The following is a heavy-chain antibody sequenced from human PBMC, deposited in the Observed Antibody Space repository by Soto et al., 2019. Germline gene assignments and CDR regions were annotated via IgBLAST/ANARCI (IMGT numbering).Heavy chain of an antibody. CDR1: GGSFSGYY. CDR2: INHSGST. J-gene: IGHJ4*02. V-gene: IGHV4-34*01. Sequence: PSETLSLTCSVYGGSFSGYYWSWIRQPPGKGLEWIGEINHSGSTNYNPSLKSRVTISVDTSKNTLYLQMNSLRAEDTAVYYCAKDWGITMIVVGFDYWGQGTLVTVSS. CDR3: AKDWGITMIVVGFDY. D-gene: IGHD3-22*01.